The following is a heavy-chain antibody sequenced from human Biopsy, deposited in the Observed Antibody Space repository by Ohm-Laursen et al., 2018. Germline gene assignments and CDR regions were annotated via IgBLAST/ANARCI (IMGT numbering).Heavy chain of an antibody. D-gene: IGHD1/OR15-1a*01. CDR1: GITFNSDW. CDR2: IREHGNEE. J-gene: IGHJ4*02. V-gene: IGHV3-7*01. Sequence: SLRLSCSATGITFNSDWMSWVRQAPGKGLEWVAIIREHGNEEFYVDSVKGRFTISRDNAKNSLYLQMTSLRAEDTAVYFCVRGWWNRSSLFLDHWGQGSLVTVSS. CDR3: VRGWWNRSSLFLDH.